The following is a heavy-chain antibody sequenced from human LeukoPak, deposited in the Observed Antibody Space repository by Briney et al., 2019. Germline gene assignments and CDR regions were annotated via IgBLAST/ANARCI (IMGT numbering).Heavy chain of an antibody. J-gene: IGHJ2*01. D-gene: IGHD4-23*01. CDR2: ISWNSESI. V-gene: IGHV3-9*01. Sequence: SLRLSCAASGFTFNHCGMHWVRQVPGKGLEWVSGISWNSESIGYADSVKGRFTISRDNANNSLYLQMNSLRADDTAFYYCVKDSLDYGGDSGWHFDLWGRGTLVTVSS. CDR1: GFTFNHCG. CDR3: VKDSLDYGGDSGWHFDL.